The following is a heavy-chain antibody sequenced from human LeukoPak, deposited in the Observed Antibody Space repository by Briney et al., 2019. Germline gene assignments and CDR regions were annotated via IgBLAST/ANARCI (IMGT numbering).Heavy chain of an antibody. Sequence: SETLSLTCTVSGGSISSYYWSWIRQPPGKGLERIGYIYYSGSTNYNPSLKSRVTISVDTSKNQFSLKLSSVTAADTAVYYCARGVVDYYYGMDVWGQGTTVTVSS. CDR1: GGSISSYY. CDR3: ARGVVDYYYGMDV. V-gene: IGHV4-59*01. CDR2: IYYSGST. D-gene: IGHD2-2*01. J-gene: IGHJ6*02.